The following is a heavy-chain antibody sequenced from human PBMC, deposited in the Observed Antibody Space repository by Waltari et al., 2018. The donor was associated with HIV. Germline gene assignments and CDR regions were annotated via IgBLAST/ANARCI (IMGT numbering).Heavy chain of an antibody. CDR3: ARDPAGYNSGWYNIYYYGMDV. CDR1: GFTFSRDW. CDR2: IKQDGSEK. J-gene: IGHJ6*02. Sequence: EVQLVVSGGGSVVPGGSMRLSSAASGFTFSRDWRSWVPQAPGKRLEWVATIKQDGSEKYYVDSMKGRFTIARDNAKNSLYLQLNSLRAEDTAVYYCARDPAGYNSGWYNIYYYGMDVWGQGTTVTVSS. D-gene: IGHD6-19*01. V-gene: IGHV3-7*01.